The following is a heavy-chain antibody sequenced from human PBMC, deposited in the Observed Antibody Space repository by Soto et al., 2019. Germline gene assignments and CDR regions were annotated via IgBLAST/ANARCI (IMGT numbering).Heavy chain of an antibody. CDR1: GFTFSDYY. D-gene: IGHD3-3*01. CDR2: ISSSSSYT. CDR3: ARVRGYVLRFLEWLSGALDI. V-gene: IGHV3-11*06. J-gene: IGHJ3*02. Sequence: PGGSLRLSCAASGFTFSDYYMSWIRQAPGKGLEWVSYISSSSSYTNYADSVKGRFTISRDNAKNSLYLQMNSLRAEDTAVYYCARVRGYVLRFLEWLSGALDIWGQGTMVTVSS.